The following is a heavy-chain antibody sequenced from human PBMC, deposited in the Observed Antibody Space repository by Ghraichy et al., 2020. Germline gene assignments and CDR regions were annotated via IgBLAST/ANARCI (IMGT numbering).Heavy chain of an antibody. CDR1: GFTFNDYA. Sequence: GGSLRLSCAASGFTFNDYAMTWVRQAPGQGLEWVSAISPGGVDTNYADSVKGRFTISRDNSKNTLYLQMNSLRAADTAVYYCAKVRTDYAVSDAFDIWGQGTMVTVSS. D-gene: IGHD3-16*01. J-gene: IGHJ3*02. V-gene: IGHV3-23*01. CDR2: ISPGGVDT. CDR3: AKVRTDYAVSDAFDI.